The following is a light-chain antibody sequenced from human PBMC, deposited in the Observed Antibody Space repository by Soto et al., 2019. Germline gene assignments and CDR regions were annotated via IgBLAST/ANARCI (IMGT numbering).Light chain of an antibody. CDR2: DAS. CDR3: QQYNSYSLT. CDR1: QSISSW. V-gene: IGKV1-5*01. J-gene: IGKJ4*01. Sequence: DIQMTQSPSTLSASVGDRVTITCRASQSISSWLAWYQQKPGKAPKLLIYDASSLESGVPSRFSGSGSGTEFTLTISSLQPDDFATYYCQQYNSYSLTFGGGSKVEIK.